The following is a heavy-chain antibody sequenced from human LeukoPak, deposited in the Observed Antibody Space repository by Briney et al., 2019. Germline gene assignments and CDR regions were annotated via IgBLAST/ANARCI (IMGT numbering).Heavy chain of an antibody. Sequence: SETLSLTCVVYGGSFSGLWSWIRQPPGKGLEWIGEINHSGSNNYNPSLKSRVTISVDTSKNQFSLKLSSVTAANTAVYYCARGPKMVTSDYWGQGILVTVSS. V-gene: IGHV4-34*01. CDR1: GGSFSGL. CDR3: ARGPKMVTSDY. J-gene: IGHJ4*02. D-gene: IGHD5-18*01. CDR2: INHSGSN.